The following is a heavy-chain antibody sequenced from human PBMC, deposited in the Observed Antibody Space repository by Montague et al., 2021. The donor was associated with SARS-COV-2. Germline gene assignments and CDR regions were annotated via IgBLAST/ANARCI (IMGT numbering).Heavy chain of an antibody. CDR2: FYQSGNI. Sequence: TLSLTCSVSGGSIRSDCYSWSWLPQRPGKDLVWIGYFYQSGNINYNLSRKGRVTISVDRTKNHFSLKLISVTAADMAVYYCARGWGGAYSNDAFDFWGQGTLVTVSS. CDR1: GGSIRSDCYS. V-gene: IGHV4-30-2*01. D-gene: IGHD2-21*01. J-gene: IGHJ3*01. CDR3: ARGWGGAYSNDAFDF.